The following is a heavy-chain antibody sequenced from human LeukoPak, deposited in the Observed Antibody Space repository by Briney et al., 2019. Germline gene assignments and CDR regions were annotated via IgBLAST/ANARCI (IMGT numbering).Heavy chain of an antibody. CDR1: GYTFTVCY. D-gene: IGHD3-22*01. V-gene: IGHV1-2*04. J-gene: IGHJ4*02. CDR3: ARSSSGYYPYYFDY. CDR2: INPNSGGT. Sequence: AASVKVSCKASGYTFTVCYMYWVRQAAGHGREWMGCINPNSGGTNYAQKFQGWVTMTRDTSISTAYMELSRLRSDDTAVYYCARSSSGYYPYYFDYWGQGTLVTVSS.